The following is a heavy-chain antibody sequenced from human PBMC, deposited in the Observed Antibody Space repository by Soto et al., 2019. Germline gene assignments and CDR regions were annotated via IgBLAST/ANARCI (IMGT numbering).Heavy chain of an antibody. V-gene: IGHV4-61*01. J-gene: IGHJ5*02. CDR1: GGSVSSCSYY. D-gene: IGHD3-16*01. CDR3: ARASYLFGGFDP. CDR2: IYYSGST. Sequence: QVQLQESGPGLVKPSETLSLTCTVSGGSVSSCSYYWSWIRQPPGKGLEWIGYIYYSGSTNYNPSLKSRVTISVDTSKNQFSLKLSSVTAADTAVYYCARASYLFGGFDPWGQGTLVTVSS.